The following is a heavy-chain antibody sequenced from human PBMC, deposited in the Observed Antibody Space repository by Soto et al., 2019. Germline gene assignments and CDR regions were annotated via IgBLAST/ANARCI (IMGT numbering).Heavy chain of an antibody. CDR2: MNPNSGNT. CDR3: ARAPRFGESSFYYYYYMDV. J-gene: IGHJ6*03. V-gene: IGHV1-8*01. Sequence: GASVKVCCKASGYTFTSYDIYWVRQANGQRLEWMGWMNPNSGNTGYAQKFQGRVTMTRNTSISTAYMELSSLRSEDTAVYYCARAPRFGESSFYYYYYMDVWGKGTTVTVSS. D-gene: IGHD3-10*01. CDR1: GYTFTSYD.